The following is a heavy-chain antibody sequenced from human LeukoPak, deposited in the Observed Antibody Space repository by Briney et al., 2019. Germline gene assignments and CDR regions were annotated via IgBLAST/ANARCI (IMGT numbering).Heavy chain of an antibody. CDR2: INSDGSGT. CDR1: GFTFSSYW. Sequence: PGGSLRLSCAASGFTFSSYWLHWVRQVPGKGLVWVSHINSDGSGTTYADSVEGRFTISRDNAKNTLYLQMNSLRAEDTAVYYCARAGNPIFYYYMDVWGKGITVTVSS. CDR3: ARAGNPIFYYYMDV. V-gene: IGHV3-74*01. J-gene: IGHJ6*03.